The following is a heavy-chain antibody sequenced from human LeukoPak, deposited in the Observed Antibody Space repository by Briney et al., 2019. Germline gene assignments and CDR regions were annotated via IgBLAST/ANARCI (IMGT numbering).Heavy chain of an antibody. CDR1: GGSISSGGYY. Sequence: PSQTLSLTCTVSGGSISSGGYYWSWIRQHPGKGLEWIGYIYYSGSTYYNPSLKSRVTISVDTSKNQFPLKLSSVTAADTAVYYCARDAPKRGDAFDIWGQGTMVTVSS. J-gene: IGHJ3*02. V-gene: IGHV4-31*03. CDR2: IYYSGST. CDR3: ARDAPKRGDAFDI.